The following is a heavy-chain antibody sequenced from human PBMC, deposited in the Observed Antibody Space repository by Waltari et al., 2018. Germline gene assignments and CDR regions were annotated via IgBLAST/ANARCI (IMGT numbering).Heavy chain of an antibody. J-gene: IGHJ4*02. CDR1: GYSISSGYY. Sequence: QVQLQESGPGLVKPSETLSLTCAVSGYSISSGYYWGWIRQPPGKGLEWIGSIYHSGSTYYNPSLKSRVTISVDTSKNQFSLKLSSVTAADTAVYYCARVDGRQTAFLDYWGQGTLVTVSS. CDR3: ARVDGRQTAFLDY. V-gene: IGHV4-38-2*01. CDR2: IYHSGST. D-gene: IGHD2-21*02.